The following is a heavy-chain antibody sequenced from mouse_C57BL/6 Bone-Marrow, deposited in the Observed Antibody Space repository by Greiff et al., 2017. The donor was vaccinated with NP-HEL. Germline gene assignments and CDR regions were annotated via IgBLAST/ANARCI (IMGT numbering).Heavy chain of an antibody. V-gene: IGHV1-76*01. CDR1: GYTFTDYY. CDR3: ARSVGYYYFDY. D-gene: IGHD1-1*01. Sequence: QVQLQQSGAELVRPGASVKLSCKASGYTFTDYYINWVKQRPGQGLEWIARIYPGSGNTYYNEKFKGKATLTAEKSSSTAYMQLSSLTSEDSAVYFCARSVGYYYFDYWGQGTTLTVSS. CDR2: IYPGSGNT. J-gene: IGHJ2*01.